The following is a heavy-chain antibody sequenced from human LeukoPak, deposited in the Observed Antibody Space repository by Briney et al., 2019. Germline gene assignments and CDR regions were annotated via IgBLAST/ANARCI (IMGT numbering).Heavy chain of an antibody. CDR1: GGSISSDSYY. D-gene: IGHD2-2*01. J-gene: IGHJ4*02. Sequence: SETLSLTCTVSGGSISSDSYYWSWIRQPAGKGLEWIGRIYTSGSTHYNPSLKSRVTISVDTSKNQLSLKLSSLTAADTAVYYCAAARLPSAFDYWGQGTLDTVSS. CDR2: IYTSGST. V-gene: IGHV4-61*02. CDR3: AAARLPSAFDY.